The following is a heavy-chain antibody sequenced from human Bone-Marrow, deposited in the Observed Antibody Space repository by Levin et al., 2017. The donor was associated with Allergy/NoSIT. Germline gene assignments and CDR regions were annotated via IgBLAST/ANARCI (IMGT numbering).Heavy chain of an antibody. J-gene: IGHJ2*01. CDR3: ARDTPNQGWYFDL. V-gene: IGHV3-7*04. CDR1: AFTFSSSW. CDR2: IKHDGSEK. Sequence: PGGSLRLSCAASAFTFSSSWMSWVRQAPGKGLEWVANIKHDGSEKYYMDSVKGRFTISRDNAKNSLYLEMSSLRVEDTAVYFCARDTPNQGWYFDLWGRGTLVTVSS.